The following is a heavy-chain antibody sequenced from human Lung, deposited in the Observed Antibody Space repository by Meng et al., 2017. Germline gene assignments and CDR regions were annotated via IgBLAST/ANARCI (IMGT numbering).Heavy chain of an antibody. CDR2: INAGNGNT. V-gene: IGHV1-3*01. J-gene: IGHJ4*02. CDR3: ARGEGYCTNGVCSPGY. CDR1: GYTFTSFA. Sequence: QVQLVQFGVEGKKPGVSAKVSCKASGYTFTSFAMHWVRQAPGQRLEWMGWINAGNGNTKYSQKFQGRVTITRDTSASTAYMELSSLRSEDTAVYYCARGEGYCTNGVCSPGYWGQGTLVTVSS. D-gene: IGHD2-8*01.